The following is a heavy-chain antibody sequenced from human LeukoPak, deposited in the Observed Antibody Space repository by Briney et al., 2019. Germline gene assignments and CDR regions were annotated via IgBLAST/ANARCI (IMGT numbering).Heavy chain of an antibody. Sequence: SQTLSLTCAISGDSVSSNSAAWNWIRQSPSRGLEWLGRTYYRSKWYNDYAVSVKSRITINPDTSKNQFSLKLTSVTAADTAVYYCARVAGSGYGDYVAYWGQGTLVTVSS. J-gene: IGHJ4*02. V-gene: IGHV6-1*01. CDR1: GDSVSSNSAA. CDR3: ARVAGSGYGDYVAY. CDR2: TYYRSKWYN. D-gene: IGHD5-12*01.